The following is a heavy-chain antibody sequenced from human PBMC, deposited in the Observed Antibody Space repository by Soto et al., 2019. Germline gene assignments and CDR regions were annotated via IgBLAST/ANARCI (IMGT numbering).Heavy chain of an antibody. CDR3: AGFYGSDTYFTFQADS. CDR1: RASITSNSYY. J-gene: IGHJ4*02. V-gene: IGHV4-39*01. Sequence: PSETLSLTCSVSRASITSNSYYWGWIRQSPGKGLEWIASMYYGGSTYYNPSLKSRVTISADTSKNGFSLKMRSVSAADTAVYYWAGFYGSDTYFTFQADSWGQGIHVTVSS. D-gene: IGHD3-10*01. CDR2: MYYGGST.